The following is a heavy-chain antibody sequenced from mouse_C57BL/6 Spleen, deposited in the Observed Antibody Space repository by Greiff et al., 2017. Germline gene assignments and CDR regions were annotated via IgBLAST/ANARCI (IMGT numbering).Heavy chain of an antibody. CDR2: IWTGGGT. J-gene: IGHJ4*01. D-gene: IGHD3-2*02. CDR1: GFSFTSYA. V-gene: IGHV2-9-1*01. Sequence: VKLVESGPGLVAPSQSLSITCTVSGFSFTSYAISWVRQPPGKGLEWLGVIWTGGGTNYNSALKSRLSISKDNSKSQVFLKMNSLQTDDTARYYCARSTAQATGAMDYWGQGTSVTVSS. CDR3: ARSTAQATGAMDY.